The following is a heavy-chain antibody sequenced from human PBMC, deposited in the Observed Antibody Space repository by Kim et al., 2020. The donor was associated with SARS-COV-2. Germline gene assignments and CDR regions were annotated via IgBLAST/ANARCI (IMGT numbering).Heavy chain of an antibody. Sequence: GGSLRLSCAASGFTFSSYSMNWVRQAPGKGLEWVSSISSSSSYIYYADSVKGRFTNSRDNAKNSLYLQMNSLRAEDTAVYYCARGGGYCSSTSCYEYYFDYWGQGTLVTVSS. D-gene: IGHD2-2*01. J-gene: IGHJ4*02. CDR1: GFTFSSYS. CDR3: ARGGGYCSSTSCYEYYFDY. V-gene: IGHV3-21*01. CDR2: ISSSSSYI.